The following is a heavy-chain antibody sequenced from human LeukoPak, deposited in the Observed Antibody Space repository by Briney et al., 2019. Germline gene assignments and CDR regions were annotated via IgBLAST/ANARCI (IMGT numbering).Heavy chain of an antibody. V-gene: IGHV3-30*18. CDR2: ISYDGSNK. Sequence: GGSLRLSCAASGFSFSHYGMNWVRQAPGKGLERVAVISYDGSNKYYADSVKGRFTVSRDTSKNTLYLQMNSLRADDTAVYYCAKCSTSAYTTGWCNWIDPWGQGTLVTVSS. CDR1: GFSFSHYG. D-gene: IGHD6-19*01. J-gene: IGHJ5*02. CDR3: AKCSTSAYTTGWCNWIDP.